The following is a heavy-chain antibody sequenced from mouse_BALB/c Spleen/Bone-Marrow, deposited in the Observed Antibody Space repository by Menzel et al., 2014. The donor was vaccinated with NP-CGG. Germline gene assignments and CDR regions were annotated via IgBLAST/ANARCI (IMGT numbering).Heavy chain of an antibody. J-gene: IGHJ4*01. CDR3: ARKWLQAMDY. Sequence: VQLQQSGAELMKPGASVKISCEAAGYTFSSYWIEWVKQRPGHGLEWIGEILPGSGSTNYNEKFKGKATFTADTSSNTAHMQLSSLTSEDSAVYYCARKWLQAMDYWGQGTSVTVSS. D-gene: IGHD1-2*01. V-gene: IGHV1-9*01. CDR1: GYTFSSYW. CDR2: ILPGSGST.